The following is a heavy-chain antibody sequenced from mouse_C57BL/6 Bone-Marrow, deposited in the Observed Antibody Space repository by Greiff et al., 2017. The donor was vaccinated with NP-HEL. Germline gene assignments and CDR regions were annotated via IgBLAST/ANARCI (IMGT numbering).Heavy chain of an antibody. Sequence: VQLQQSGAELVRPGASVKLSCTASGFTIKDDYMHWVKQRPEQGLEWIGWIDPENGDTEYASKFQGKATITADTSSNTAYLQLSSLTSEDTAVIYCTSPYYYGSSPDYWGQGTTLTVSS. D-gene: IGHD1-1*01. CDR2: IDPENGDT. CDR1: GFTIKDDY. V-gene: IGHV14-4*01. J-gene: IGHJ2*01. CDR3: TSPYYYGSSPDY.